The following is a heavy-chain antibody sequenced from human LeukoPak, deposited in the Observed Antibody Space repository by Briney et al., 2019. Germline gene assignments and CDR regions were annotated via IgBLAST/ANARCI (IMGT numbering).Heavy chain of an antibody. J-gene: IGHJ6*02. D-gene: IGHD6-19*01. CDR1: GFTVSSNY. CDR3: ARELLSSGWYCGMDV. V-gene: IGHV3-53*01. CDR2: IYSGGST. Sequence: GGSLRLSCAASGFTVSSNYMSWVRQAPGKGLEWVSLIYSGGSTYYADSVKGRFTISRDNSKNTLYLQMNSLKAEDTAVYYCARELLSSGWYCGMDVWGQGTTVTVSS.